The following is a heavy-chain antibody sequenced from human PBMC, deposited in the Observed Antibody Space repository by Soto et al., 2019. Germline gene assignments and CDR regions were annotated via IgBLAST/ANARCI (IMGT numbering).Heavy chain of an antibody. D-gene: IGHD3-10*01. CDR2: IIPIFGTA. J-gene: IGHJ6*02. CDR3: AKVGVRGVPSYFSMDV. Sequence: QVQLVQSGAEVKKPGSSVKVSCKASGGSFSSNAISWVRQAPGQGLEWMGGIIPIFGTANYAQNFQGRVTITADKSTGTAYMEVSSLRSEETAVYYCAKVGVRGVPSYFSMDVWGQGTTVTVSS. V-gene: IGHV1-69*06. CDR1: GGSFSSNA.